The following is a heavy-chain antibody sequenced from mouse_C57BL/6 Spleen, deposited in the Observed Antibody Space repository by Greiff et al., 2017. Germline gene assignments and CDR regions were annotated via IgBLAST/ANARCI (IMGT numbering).Heavy chain of an antibody. CDR1: GFSLTSYG. V-gene: IGHV2-2*01. CDR3: APAYPFAY. Sequence: VQLQQSGPGLVQPSQSLSITCTVSGFSLTSYGVHWVRQSPGKGLEWLGVIWSGGSTDYNAAFISRLSISKDNSKSQVSFKMNSLQADDTAIYYCAPAYPFAYWGQGTLVTVSA. J-gene: IGHJ3*01. CDR2: IWSGGST.